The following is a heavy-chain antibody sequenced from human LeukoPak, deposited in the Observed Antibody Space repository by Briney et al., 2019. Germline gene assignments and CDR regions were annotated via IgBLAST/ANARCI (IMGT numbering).Heavy chain of an antibody. V-gene: IGHV1-8*01. CDR1: GYTFISYD. CDR2: MNPNSGNT. D-gene: IGHD1-1*01. CDR3: ARGRSRTGNYYYYYMDV. Sequence: ASVKVSCKASGYTFISYDINWVRQATGQGLEWMGWMNPNSGNTGYAQKFQGRVTMTRNTSISTAYMELSSLRSEDTAVYYCARGRSRTGNYYYYYMDVWGKGTTVTVSS. J-gene: IGHJ6*03.